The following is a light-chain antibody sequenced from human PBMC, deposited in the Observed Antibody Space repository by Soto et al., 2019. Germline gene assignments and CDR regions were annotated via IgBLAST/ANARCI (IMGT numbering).Light chain of an antibody. Sequence: EIVLTQSPGTLSLSPGERATLSCRASQSVSSNYLAWFQQKLGQAPRLLISGASIRATGIPDRFSGSGSGTDFTLTISRLEPEDFAVYYCQQYGSSPFTFGQGTRLEIK. CDR2: GAS. CDR1: QSVSSNY. V-gene: IGKV3-20*01. CDR3: QQYGSSPFT. J-gene: IGKJ5*01.